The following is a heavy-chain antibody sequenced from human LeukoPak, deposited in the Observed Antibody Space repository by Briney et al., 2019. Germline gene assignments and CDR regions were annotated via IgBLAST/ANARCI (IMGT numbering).Heavy chain of an antibody. CDR1: GYTFTGYY. D-gene: IGHD1-26*01. CDR3: ARDQGGASNWFDP. Sequence: ASVKVSCTSSGYTFTGYYMHWVRQAPGQGLEWMGWINPNSGGTNYAQKFQGRVTMTRDTSISTAYMELSRLRSDDTAVYYCARDQGGASNWFDPWGQGTLVTVSS. V-gene: IGHV1-2*02. CDR2: INPNSGGT. J-gene: IGHJ5*02.